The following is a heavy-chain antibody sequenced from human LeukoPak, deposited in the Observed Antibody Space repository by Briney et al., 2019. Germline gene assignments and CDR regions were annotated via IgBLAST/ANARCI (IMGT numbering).Heavy chain of an antibody. V-gene: IGHV4-39*07. CDR3: ATNPWMKYFDY. J-gene: IGHJ4*02. CDR2: IYYSGST. Sequence: SETLSLTCTVSGGSISSSSYYWGWIRQPPVKGLEWIGSIYYSGSTYYNPSLKSRVTISVDTSKNQFSLKLSSVTAADTAVYYCATNPWMKYFDYWGQGTLVTVSS. D-gene: IGHD5-12*01. CDR1: GGSISSSSYY.